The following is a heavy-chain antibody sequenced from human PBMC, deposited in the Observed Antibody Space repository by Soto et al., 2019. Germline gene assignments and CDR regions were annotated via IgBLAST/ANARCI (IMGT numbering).Heavy chain of an antibody. J-gene: IGHJ4*02. CDR2: ISAYNGNT. CDR1: GYTFTRYG. Sequence: ASVKVSCKASGYTFTRYGISWVRQAPGQGLEWMGWISAYNGNTNYAQKLQGRVTMTTDTSTSTAYMELRSLRSDDTAVYYCARIAYCGGDCYSSLDYWGQGTLVTVSS. D-gene: IGHD2-21*02. CDR3: ARIAYCGGDCYSSLDY. V-gene: IGHV1-18*04.